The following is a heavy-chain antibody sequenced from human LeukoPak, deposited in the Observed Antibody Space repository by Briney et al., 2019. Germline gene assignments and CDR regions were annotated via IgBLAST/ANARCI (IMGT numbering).Heavy chain of an antibody. D-gene: IGHD5-18*01. CDR2: INYSGRT. J-gene: IGHJ4*02. CDR3: ASSSAMVTHSFDY. CDR1: GGSISSYY. Sequence: SETLSLTCTVSGGSISSYYWSWIRQPPGEGLEWIGFINYSGRTNQNPSLKSRVTISLDTSKNHFFLRLSSVTAADTAVYYCASSSAMVTHSFDYWGQGTLVTVSS. V-gene: IGHV4-59*08.